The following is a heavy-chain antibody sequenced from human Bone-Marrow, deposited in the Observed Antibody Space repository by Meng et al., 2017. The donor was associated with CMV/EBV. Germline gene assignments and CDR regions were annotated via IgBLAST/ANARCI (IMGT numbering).Heavy chain of an antibody. Sequence: GESLKISCAASGFTFDDYTMHWVRQAPGKGLEWVSLITWDGGSTYYADSVKGRFTISRDNAKNSLYLQMNSLRAEDTAVYYCARGEGEDYYYYGMDVWGQGTTVTVSS. CDR2: ITWDGGST. J-gene: IGHJ6*02. CDR1: GFTFDDYT. V-gene: IGHV3-43*01. CDR3: ARGEGEDYYYYGMDV. D-gene: IGHD3-16*01.